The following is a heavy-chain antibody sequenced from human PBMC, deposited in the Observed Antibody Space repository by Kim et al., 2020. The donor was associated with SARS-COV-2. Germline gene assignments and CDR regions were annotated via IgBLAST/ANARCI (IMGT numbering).Heavy chain of an antibody. CDR1: GFTFSSYA. V-gene: IGHV3-30*04. CDR2: ISYDGSNK. Sequence: GGSLRLSCAASGFTFSSYAMHWVRQAPGKGLEWVAVISYDGSNKYYADSVKGRFTISRDNSKNTLYLQMNSLRAEDTAVYYCARGPYEGFDYWGHGTLVTVSS. CDR3: ARGPYEGFDY. D-gene: IGHD3-3*01. J-gene: IGHJ4*01.